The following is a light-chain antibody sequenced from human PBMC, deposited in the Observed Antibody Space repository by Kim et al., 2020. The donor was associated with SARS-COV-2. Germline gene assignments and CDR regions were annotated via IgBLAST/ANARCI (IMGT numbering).Light chain of an antibody. CDR2: LYSDGRH. CDR1: NGHSTYA. V-gene: IGLV4-69*01. Sequence: QPVLAQSPSASASLGASVKLTCTLSNGHSTYAIAWYQQQPDKSPRYLMKLYSDGRHVKGDGIPDRLSGSSSGPQRYLTISSLQSEDEADYYCQTCGSGTVVFGGGTQLTVL. CDR3: QTCGSGTVV. J-gene: IGLJ2*01.